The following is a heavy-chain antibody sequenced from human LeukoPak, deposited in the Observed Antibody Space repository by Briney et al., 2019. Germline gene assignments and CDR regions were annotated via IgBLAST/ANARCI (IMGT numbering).Heavy chain of an antibody. D-gene: IGHD6-19*01. CDR1: GGSISSSSYY. CDR3: AGRFSSGWYENYFDY. CDR2: IYYSGST. J-gene: IGHJ4*02. V-gene: IGHV4-39*01. Sequence: SETLSLTCTVSGGSISSSSYYWGWIRQPPGKGLEWIGSIYYSGSTYYNPSLKSRVTISVDTSKNQFSLKLSSVTAADTAVYYCAGRFSSGWYENYFDYWGQGTLVTVSS.